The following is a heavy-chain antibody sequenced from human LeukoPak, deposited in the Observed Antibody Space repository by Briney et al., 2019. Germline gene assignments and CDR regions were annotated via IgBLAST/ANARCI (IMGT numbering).Heavy chain of an antibody. CDR3: ARDGVHYDFWSGPTGGRYYYYYMDV. D-gene: IGHD3-3*01. Sequence: PSETLSLTCTVSGGSISSSSYYWGWIRQPPGKGLEWIGSIYYSGSTYYNPSLKSRVTISVDTSKNQFSLKLSSVTAADTAVYYCARDGVHYDFWSGPTGGRYYYYYMDVWGKGTTVTVSS. CDR1: GGSISSSSYY. CDR2: IYYSGST. V-gene: IGHV4-39*07. J-gene: IGHJ6*03.